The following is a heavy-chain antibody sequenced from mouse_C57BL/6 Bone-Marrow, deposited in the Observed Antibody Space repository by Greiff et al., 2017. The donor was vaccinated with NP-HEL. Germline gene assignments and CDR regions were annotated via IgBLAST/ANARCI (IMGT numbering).Heavy chain of an antibody. J-gene: IGHJ3*01. CDR1: GYSITSGYY. Sequence: EVQRVESGPGLVKPSQSLSLTCSVTGYSITSGYYWNWIRQFPGNKLEWMGYISYDGSNNYNPSLKNRISITRDTSKNQFFLKLNSVTTEDTATYYCARAFITTSSFAYWGQGTLVTVSA. D-gene: IGHD1-1*01. CDR3: ARAFITTSSFAY. CDR2: ISYDGSN. V-gene: IGHV3-6*01.